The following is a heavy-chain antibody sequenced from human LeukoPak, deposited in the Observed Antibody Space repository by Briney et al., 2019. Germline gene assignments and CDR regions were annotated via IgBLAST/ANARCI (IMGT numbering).Heavy chain of an antibody. J-gene: IGHJ4*02. CDR2: ISGDGRSP. CDR3: ARDPGAFPYFFDY. V-gene: IGHV3-23*01. CDR1: GFTFSKNA. D-gene: IGHD4/OR15-4a*01. Sequence: GGSLRLSCVASGFTFSKNALSWVRQTPGKGLECVSAISGDGRSPYYADSVKGRFTISRDDSKNTVYLQMNSLRVEDSAVYYCARDPGAFPYFFDYWGQGTLVAVSS.